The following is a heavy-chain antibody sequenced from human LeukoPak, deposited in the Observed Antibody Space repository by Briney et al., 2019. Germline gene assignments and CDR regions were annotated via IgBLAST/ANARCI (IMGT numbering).Heavy chain of an antibody. D-gene: IGHD3-22*01. V-gene: IGHV4-39*01. CDR3: ASVDYYDSSGYYPAGAFDI. Sequence: SETLSLTCTVSGGSISSSSYYWGWIRQPPGKGLEWIGSIYYSGSTYYNPSLKSRVTISVDTSKNQFSLKLSSVTAADTAVYYCASVDYYDSSGYYPAGAFDIWGQGTMVTGSS. CDR1: GGSISSSSYY. J-gene: IGHJ3*02. CDR2: IYYSGST.